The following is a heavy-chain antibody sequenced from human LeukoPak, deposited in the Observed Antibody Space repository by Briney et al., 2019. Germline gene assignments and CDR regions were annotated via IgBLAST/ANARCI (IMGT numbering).Heavy chain of an antibody. V-gene: IGHV3-30-3*01. J-gene: IGHJ4*02. CDR2: ISYDGSNT. CDR1: GFTFSSYA. CDR3: AREGRTVTTLDY. D-gene: IGHD4-17*01. Sequence: PGGSLRLSCAASGFTFSSYAIHWVRQAPGKGVEWVAGISYDGSNTYYADSVKGRFTTSRDSSKNTVYLQMSSLRAEDTAVYYCAREGRTVTTLDYWGQGTLVTVST.